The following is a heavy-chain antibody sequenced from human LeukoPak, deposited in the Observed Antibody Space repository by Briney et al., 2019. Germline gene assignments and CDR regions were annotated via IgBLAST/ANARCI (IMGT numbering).Heavy chain of an antibody. CDR2: IYDSGST. Sequence: PSETLSLTCTVSGGSISSYYWSWIPQPPGKGLEWIGYIYDSGSTKYNPSLKSRVTISVDTSKNQLSLRLSSVTAADTAVYYCARADRYSGFDRHLDYWGQGTLVTVSS. CDR3: ARADRYSGFDRHLDY. D-gene: IGHD5-12*01. CDR1: GGSISSYY. J-gene: IGHJ4*02. V-gene: IGHV4-59*01.